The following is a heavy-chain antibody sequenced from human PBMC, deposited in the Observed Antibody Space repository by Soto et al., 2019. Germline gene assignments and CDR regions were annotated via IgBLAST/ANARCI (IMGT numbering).Heavy chain of an antibody. V-gene: IGHV3-48*02. Sequence: GGSLRLSCAASGFTFSSYSMNWLRQAPGKGLEWVSYISSSSSTIYYADSVKGRFTISRDNAKDSLYLQMNSLRDEDTAVYYCARVSSYYYDSSGYAPDAFDIWGQGTMVTVSS. CDR3: ARVSSYYYDSSGYAPDAFDI. CDR2: ISSSSSTI. J-gene: IGHJ3*02. CDR1: GFTFSSYS. D-gene: IGHD3-22*01.